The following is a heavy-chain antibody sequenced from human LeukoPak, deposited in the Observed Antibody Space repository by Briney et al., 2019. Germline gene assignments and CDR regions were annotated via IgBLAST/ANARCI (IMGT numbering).Heavy chain of an antibody. Sequence: GGSLRLSCAASGFTFSSYAMSWVRQAPGKGLEWVSAISGSGGSTYYADSVKGRFTISRDNSKNTLYLQMNSLRAEDTAVYYCAKGKEYYYDSSGYYGNWGQGTLVTVSS. CDR1: GFTFSSYA. CDR3: AKGKEYYYDSSGYYGN. V-gene: IGHV3-23*01. D-gene: IGHD3-22*01. J-gene: IGHJ4*02. CDR2: ISGSGGST.